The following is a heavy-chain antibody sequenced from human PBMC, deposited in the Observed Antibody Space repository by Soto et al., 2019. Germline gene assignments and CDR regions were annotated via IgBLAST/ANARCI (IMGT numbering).Heavy chain of an antibody. CDR3: AGDMAYYFDY. CDR2: IYYSGST. D-gene: IGHD3-10*01. Sequence: SETLSLTCXVSGGSISSGDYYWSWIRQPPGKGLEWIGYIYYSGSTYYNPSLKSRVTISVDTSKNQFSLKLSSVTAADTAVYYCAGDMAYYFDYWGQGTLVTVSS. V-gene: IGHV4-30-4*01. J-gene: IGHJ4*02. CDR1: GGSISSGDYY.